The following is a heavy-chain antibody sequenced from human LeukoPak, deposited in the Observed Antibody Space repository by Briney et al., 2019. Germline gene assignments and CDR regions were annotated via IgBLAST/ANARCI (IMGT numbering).Heavy chain of an antibody. V-gene: IGHV3-30*18. CDR3: AKLNLIPGSYCDGRGDF. D-gene: IGHD3-10*01. J-gene: IGHJ4*02. CDR1: GFRFDYYA. Sequence: AGGSLRLSCAASGFRFDYYAMHWVRQAPGKGLQWVAVISYDGRSQYFADSVKGRFSISRDNAKNTLYLQMNSLRTEDTAVYYCAKLNLIPGSYCDGRGDFWGQGTLVTVPS. CDR2: ISYDGRSQ.